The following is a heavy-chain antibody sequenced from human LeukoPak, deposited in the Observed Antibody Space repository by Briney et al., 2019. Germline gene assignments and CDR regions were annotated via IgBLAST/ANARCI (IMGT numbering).Heavy chain of an antibody. CDR1: GFTFSDSR. J-gene: IGHJ6*03. V-gene: IGHV3-21*01. CDR2: ITGSSGHI. CDR3: ARVQYYEFWNGYRGIYMDV. Sequence: GGSLRLSCAASGFTFSDSRMNWVRQAPGKGLEWVSSITGSSGHIFYGLSVQGRFTISRDNARNSLFLQMNTLRPEDTAVYYCARVQYYEFWNGYRGIYMDVWGKGTAVTVSS. D-gene: IGHD3-3*01.